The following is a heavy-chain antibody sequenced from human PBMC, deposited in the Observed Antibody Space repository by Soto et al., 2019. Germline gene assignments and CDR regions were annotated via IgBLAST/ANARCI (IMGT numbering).Heavy chain of an antibody. CDR2: FDPEDGET. V-gene: IGHV1-24*01. CDR3: ATVDSSGQYYYYGMDV. J-gene: IGHJ6*02. Sequence: GASVKVSCKVSGYTLTELSMHWVRQAPGKGLEWMGGFDPEDGETIYAQKFQGRVTMTEDTSTDTAYMELSSLRSEDTAVYYCATVDSSGQYYYYGMDVWGQGTTVTVSS. D-gene: IGHD3-22*01. CDR1: GYTLTELS.